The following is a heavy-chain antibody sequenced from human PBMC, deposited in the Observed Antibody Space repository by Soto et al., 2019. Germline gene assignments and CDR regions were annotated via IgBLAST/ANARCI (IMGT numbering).Heavy chain of an antibody. J-gene: IGHJ5*02. CDR1: GYNFSNYW. V-gene: IGHV5-51*01. Sequence: GESLKISCKGSGYNFSNYWIHWVRQMPGKGLESMGIIYPGDSDTKYSPSFQGQVTFSVDKSTSTAYLQWSSLRASDTAMYYCARRNQNIPGDPWGQGTLVTVSS. CDR2: IYPGDSDT. CDR3: ARRNQNIPGDP.